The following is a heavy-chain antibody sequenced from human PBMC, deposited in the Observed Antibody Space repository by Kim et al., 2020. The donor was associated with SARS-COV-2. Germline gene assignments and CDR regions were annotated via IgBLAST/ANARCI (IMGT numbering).Heavy chain of an antibody. V-gene: IGHV4-34*01. CDR1: GGSFSGYY. J-gene: IGHJ4*01. D-gene: IGHD1-26*01. CDR3: ARPRPLYTGSPDRLSYFD. Sequence: SETLSLTCAVYGGSFSGYYWTWIRQSPGKGLEWIGEINHSGNTNYNPSLKSRVTISVDTSKNQFSLQLNSVTAAYTAVYYCARPRPLYTGSPDRLSYFD. CDR2: INHSGNT.